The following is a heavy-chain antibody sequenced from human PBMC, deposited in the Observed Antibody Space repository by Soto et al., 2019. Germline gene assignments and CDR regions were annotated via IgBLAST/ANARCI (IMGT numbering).Heavy chain of an antibody. CDR2: IYSGGST. J-gene: IGHJ6*02. CDR1: WFTVSSNY. V-gene: IGHV3-53*01. Sequence: PGGSLRLSCAASWFTVSSNYMSWVRQAPGKGLEWVSVIYSGGSTYYADSVKGRFTISRDNSKNTLYLQMNSLRAEDTAVYYCARDQGVSNDFWSGYYPNYYYYGMDVWGQGTTVTVSS. D-gene: IGHD3-3*01. CDR3: ARDQGVSNDFWSGYYPNYYYYGMDV.